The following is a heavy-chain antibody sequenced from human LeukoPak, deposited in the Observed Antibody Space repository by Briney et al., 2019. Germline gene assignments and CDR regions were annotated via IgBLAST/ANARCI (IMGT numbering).Heavy chain of an antibody. Sequence: GGSLRLSCAASGFTYSRYGMHWVRQAPGKGLEWVAVIWSDATEKYYSDAVKGRFTISRDNSRNTLYLQMNSLRGEDTAVYYCAKDAQRGFDYSNSLEYWGQGTLVTVSS. V-gene: IGHV3-33*06. CDR2: IWSDATEK. CDR3: AKDAQRGFDYSNSLEY. CDR1: GFTYSRYG. J-gene: IGHJ4*02. D-gene: IGHD4-11*01.